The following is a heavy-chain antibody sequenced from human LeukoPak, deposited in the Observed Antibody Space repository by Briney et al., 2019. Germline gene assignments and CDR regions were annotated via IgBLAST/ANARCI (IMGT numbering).Heavy chain of an antibody. CDR1: GFTFSSYA. V-gene: IGHV3-23*01. CDR3: AKLPYYDFWSGYSPRAYFDY. Sequence: PGGSLRLSCAASGFTFSSYAMSWVRQAPGKGLEWVSAISGSGGSTYYADSVKGRFTISRDNSKNTLYLQMNSLRAEDTAVYYCAKLPYYDFWSGYSPRAYFDYWGQGALVTVSS. D-gene: IGHD3-3*01. J-gene: IGHJ4*02. CDR2: ISGSGGST.